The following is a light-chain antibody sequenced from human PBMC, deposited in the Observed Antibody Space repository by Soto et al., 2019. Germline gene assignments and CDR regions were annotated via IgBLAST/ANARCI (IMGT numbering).Light chain of an antibody. CDR1: ESVSTN. V-gene: IGKV3-15*01. J-gene: IGKJ1*01. Sequence: ERVVTQSPVALSVSPGEGATLSCRASESVSTNLAWYQQRPGQAPRLLIYGGSTRATGVPARFSGSGSGTEFTLTISSLQSEDFAVYYCQQYSIWRTFGQGTTVDIK. CDR3: QQYSIWRT. CDR2: GGS.